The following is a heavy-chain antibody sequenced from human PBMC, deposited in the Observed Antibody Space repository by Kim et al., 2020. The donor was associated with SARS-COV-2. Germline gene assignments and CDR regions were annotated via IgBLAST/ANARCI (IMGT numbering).Heavy chain of an antibody. CDR2: INSDGSST. D-gene: IGHD3-16*01. CDR3: ARGEGLGY. CDR1: GFTFRSYW. J-gene: IGHJ4*02. V-gene: IGHV3-74*01. Sequence: GGSLRLSCAASGFTFRSYWMHWVRQAPGKGLVWVSGINSDGSSTIYADSVKGRFTISRDNAKNTLSLQMNSLRAEDTAVYYCARGEGLGYWGQGTLVTVSS.